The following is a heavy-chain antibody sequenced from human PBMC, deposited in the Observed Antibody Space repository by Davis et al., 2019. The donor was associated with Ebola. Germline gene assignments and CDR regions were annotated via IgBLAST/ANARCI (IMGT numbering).Heavy chain of an antibody. CDR1: GFTFSSYG. D-gene: IGHD2-21*01. Sequence: GGSLRLSCAASGFTFSSYGMHWVRQAPGKGLEWVAVIWYDGSNKYYADSVKGRFTISRDNSKNTLYLQMNSLRAEDTAVYYCARDRHIVVVIGSYFDYWGQGTLVTVSS. J-gene: IGHJ4*02. CDR2: IWYDGSNK. CDR3: ARDRHIVVVIGSYFDY. V-gene: IGHV3-33*01.